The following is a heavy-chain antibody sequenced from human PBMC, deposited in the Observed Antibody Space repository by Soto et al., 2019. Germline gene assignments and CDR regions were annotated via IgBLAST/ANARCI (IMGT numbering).Heavy chain of an antibody. CDR1: GFTFSSYG. Sequence: GGSLRLSCAASGFTFSSYGMHWVRQAPGKGLEWVAVISYDGSNKYYADSVKGRFTISRDNSKNTLYLQMNSLRAEDTAVYYCPRSLGSYYYYYDMDVWGQGTTVTVSS. CDR3: PRSLGSYYYYYDMDV. CDR2: ISYDGSNK. D-gene: IGHD1-26*01. V-gene: IGHV3-30*03. J-gene: IGHJ6*02.